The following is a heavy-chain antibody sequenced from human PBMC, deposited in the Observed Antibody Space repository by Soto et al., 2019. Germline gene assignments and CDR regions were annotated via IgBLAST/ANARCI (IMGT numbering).Heavy chain of an antibody. V-gene: IGHV4-34*01. Sequence: SETLSLTCAVYGGSFSGYYGSWIRQPPGKGLEWIGEINHSGSTNYNPSLKSRVTISVDTSKNQFSLKLSSVTAADTAVYYCARSPRIGYYGSGSYFRGFGYYYYYYMDVWGKGTTVTVSS. CDR2: INHSGST. J-gene: IGHJ6*03. CDR3: ARSPRIGYYGSGSYFRGFGYYYYYYMDV. D-gene: IGHD3-10*01. CDR1: GGSFSGYY.